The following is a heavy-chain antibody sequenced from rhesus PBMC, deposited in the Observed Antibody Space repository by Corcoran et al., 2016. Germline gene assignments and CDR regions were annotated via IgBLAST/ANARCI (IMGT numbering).Heavy chain of an antibody. CDR1: GYTFTDTH. V-gene: IGHV1-111*02. J-gene: IGHJ4*01. Sequence: EVQLVQSGAELTKPGASVHISCQASGYTFTDTHLPWVRQAPGKGLEWMGSVDPEDGEARHAQKLQDRVTITADTSTDTAYMELSSLRSEDTAVYYCATRLDYWGQGVLVTVSS. CDR3: ATRLDY. CDR2: VDPEDGEA.